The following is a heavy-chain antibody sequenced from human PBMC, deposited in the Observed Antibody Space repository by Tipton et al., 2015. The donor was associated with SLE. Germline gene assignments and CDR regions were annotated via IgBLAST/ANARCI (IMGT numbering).Heavy chain of an antibody. CDR3: ARDRGGGPTPDAFDI. CDR2: IYYSGST. D-gene: IGHD3-10*01. V-gene: IGHV4-59*01. CDR1: GGSISSYY. Sequence: TLSLTRTVSGGSISSYYWCWIRQPPGKGLEWIGYIYYSGSTNYNPSLKSRVTISVDTSKNQFSLKLSSVTAADTAVYYCARDRGGGPTPDAFDIWRQGKMVTVSS. J-gene: IGHJ3*02.